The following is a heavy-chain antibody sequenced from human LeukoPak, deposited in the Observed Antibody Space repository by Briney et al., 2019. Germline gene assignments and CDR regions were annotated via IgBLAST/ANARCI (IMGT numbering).Heavy chain of an antibody. CDR1: GFTFSSYG. V-gene: IGHV3-33*01. CDR3: AREEYCSSTSCSYFDY. CDR2: IWYDGSNK. D-gene: IGHD2-2*01. Sequence: GGSLRLSCAASGFTFSSYGMHWVRQAPGKGLEWVAVIWYDGSNKYYADSVKGRFTISRDNSKNTLYLQMNSLRAEDTAVYYCAREEYCSSTSCSYFDYWGQGTLVTVSS. J-gene: IGHJ4*02.